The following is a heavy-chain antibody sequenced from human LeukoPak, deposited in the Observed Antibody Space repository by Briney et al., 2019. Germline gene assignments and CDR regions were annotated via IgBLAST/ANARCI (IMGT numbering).Heavy chain of an antibody. CDR1: GGSISSSNYY. D-gene: IGHD6-13*01. J-gene: IGHJ2*01. CDR3: ASSQQLSYWYFDL. V-gene: IGHV4-39*07. CDR2: IYYSGST. Sequence: PSETLSLTCTASGGSISSSNYYWGWIRQPPGKGLEWIGSIYYSGSTYYNPSLKSRVTISVDTSKNQFSLKLSSVTAADTAVYYCASSQQLSYWYFDLWGRGTLVTVSS.